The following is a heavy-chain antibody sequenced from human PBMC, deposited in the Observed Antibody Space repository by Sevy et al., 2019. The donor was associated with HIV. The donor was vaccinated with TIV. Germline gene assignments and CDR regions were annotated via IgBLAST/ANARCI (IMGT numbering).Heavy chain of an antibody. CDR3: VRGTVVSLGGAWFDP. V-gene: IGHV3-13*04. D-gene: IGHD3-16*01. CDR2: IGIYGDT. J-gene: IGHJ5*02. CDR1: GFDFTEHQ. Sequence: GGSLRLSCVASGFDFTEHQMHWVRQPVGKGLEWIAAIGIYGDTYYMGSVKVRFTISREDANNSLFLQLASLTVGDTATYSCVRGTVVSLGGAWFDPWGQGTLVTVSS.